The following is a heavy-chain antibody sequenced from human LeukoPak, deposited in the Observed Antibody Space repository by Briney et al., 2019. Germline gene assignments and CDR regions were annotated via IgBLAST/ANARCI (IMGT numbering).Heavy chain of an antibody. CDR1: GFSLSTSGVG. V-gene: IGHV2-5*02. CDR2: IYWDDDK. D-gene: IGHD6-13*01. J-gene: IGHJ4*02. CDR3: AHRSGDSSSEILRDFDY. Sequence: ESGPTLVKPTQTLTLTCTFSGFSLSTSGVGVGWIRQPPGKALEWLALIYWDDDKRYSPSLKSRLTITKDTSKNQVVLTMTNMDPVDTATYYCAHRSGDSSSEILRDFDYWGQGTLVTVSS.